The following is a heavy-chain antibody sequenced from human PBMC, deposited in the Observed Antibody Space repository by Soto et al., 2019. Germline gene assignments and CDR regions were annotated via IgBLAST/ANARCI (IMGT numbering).Heavy chain of an antibody. Sequence: SETLSLTCSVSGDSISSVDYFWAWIRQPPGQALEYIGYIYKSATTYYNPSFEGRVAISLDTSKSHFSLNVTSVTAADTAVYFCARGRYCLTGRCFPNWFDSWGQGTLVTVSS. CDR3: ARGRYCLTGRCFPNWFDS. V-gene: IGHV4-30-4*01. CDR1: GDSISSVDYF. J-gene: IGHJ5*01. D-gene: IGHD2-15*01. CDR2: IYKSATT.